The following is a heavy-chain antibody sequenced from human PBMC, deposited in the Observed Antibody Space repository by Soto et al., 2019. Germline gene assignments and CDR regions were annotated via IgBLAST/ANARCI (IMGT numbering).Heavy chain of an antibody. Sequence: PVKVSCAASGGAFSVYASGCRRQTPGQGLERMGGIIPIFGTANYAQKFQGRVTITADESTSTAYMELSSLRSEDTAVYYCARVTIFGVVPLNFLGFRPATYYYYGMDVWGQGTTVTVSS. V-gene: IGHV1-69*13. J-gene: IGHJ6*02. CDR1: GGAFSVYA. CDR2: IIPIFGTA. D-gene: IGHD3-3*01. CDR3: ARVTIFGVVPLNFLGFRPATYYYYGMDV.